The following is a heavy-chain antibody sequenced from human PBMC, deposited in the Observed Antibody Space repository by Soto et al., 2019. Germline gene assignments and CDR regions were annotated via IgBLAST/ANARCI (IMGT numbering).Heavy chain of an antibody. CDR2: IYYSGST. V-gene: IGHV4-39*01. D-gene: IGHD3-9*01. J-gene: IGHJ5*02. CDR1: GGSISSSSYY. Sequence: PSETLSLTCTVSGGSISSSSYYWGWIRQPPGKGLEWIGSIYYSGSTYYNPSLKSRVTISVDTSKNQFSLKLSSVTAADTAVYYCARLYYDILTGYHNWFDPWGQGTLVTVSS. CDR3: ARLYYDILTGYHNWFDP.